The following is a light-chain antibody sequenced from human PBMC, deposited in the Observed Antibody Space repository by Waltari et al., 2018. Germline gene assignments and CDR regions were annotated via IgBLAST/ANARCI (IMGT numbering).Light chain of an antibody. V-gene: IGKV1-39*01. CDR1: QSISSY. CDR3: QQSYSTPPYT. Sequence: DLQMTQSPSSLSASVGDRVTITCRASQSISSYLNWYQQKPGKAPKLLIYAASSLQSGLPSRFSGSGSGTDFTLTISSLQPEDFATYYCQQSYSTPPYTFGQGTKLEIK. J-gene: IGKJ2*01. CDR2: AAS.